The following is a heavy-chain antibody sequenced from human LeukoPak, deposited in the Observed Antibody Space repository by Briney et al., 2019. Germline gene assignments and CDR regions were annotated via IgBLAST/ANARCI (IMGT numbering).Heavy chain of an antibody. CDR1: GGTFSSYA. D-gene: IGHD6-19*01. CDR2: IIPIFGTA. Sequence: SVKVSCKASGGTFSSYAISWVRQAPGQGLEWMGGIIPIFGTANYVQKFQGRVTITADESTSTAYMELSSLRSEDTAVYYCASGYSSGWYPPNYYYYGMDVWGQGTTVTVSS. V-gene: IGHV1-69*01. J-gene: IGHJ6*02. CDR3: ASGYSSGWYPPNYYYYGMDV.